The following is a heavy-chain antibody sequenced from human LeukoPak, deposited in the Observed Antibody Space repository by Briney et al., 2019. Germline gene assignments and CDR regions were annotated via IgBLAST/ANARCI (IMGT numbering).Heavy chain of an antibody. J-gene: IGHJ6*03. CDR1: GGSISSSSSY. CDR2: IYYSGST. CDR3: ARRKIMVYASPGADRYYYYYYMDV. V-gene: IGHV4-39*07. D-gene: IGHD2-8*01. Sequence: SETLSLTCSVSGGSISSSSSYWGWIRQPPGKGLEWIGSIYYSGSTYYNPSLKSRVTISVDTSRDQFSLKLSSVTAADTAVYYCARRKIMVYASPGADRYYYYYYMDVWGKGTTVTVSS.